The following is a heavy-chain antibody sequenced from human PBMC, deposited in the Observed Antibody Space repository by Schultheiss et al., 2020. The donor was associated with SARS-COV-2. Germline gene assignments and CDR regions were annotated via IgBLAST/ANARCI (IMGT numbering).Heavy chain of an antibody. J-gene: IGHJ4*02. CDR2: IYHSGST. D-gene: IGHD3-10*01. V-gene: IGHV4-39*07. CDR1: GDSISTSPNY. CDR3: ARDGRGGFGDY. Sequence: SETLSLTCTVSGDSISTSPNYWGWIRQPPGKGLEWIGSIYHSGSTNYNPSLKSRVTISVDTSKNQFSLKLSSVTAADTAVYYCARDGRGGFGDYWGQGTLVTVSS.